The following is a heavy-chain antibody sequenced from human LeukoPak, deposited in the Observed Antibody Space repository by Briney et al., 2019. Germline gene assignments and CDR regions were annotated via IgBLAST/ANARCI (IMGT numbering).Heavy chain of an antibody. CDR1: GYTFSRYN. J-gene: IGHJ4*02. CDR2: FNPRGGST. D-gene: IGHD3-22*01. Sequence: ASVKVSCRASGYTFSRYNIHWVRQAPGQGLEWMGTFNPRGGSTSYAQKFQGRLTLTSDTSTNTVYMDLNSLKSEDTALYYCARDIDGGGYLTPFDFWGQGTLVTVSS. CDR3: ARDIDGGGYLTPFDF. V-gene: IGHV1-46*01.